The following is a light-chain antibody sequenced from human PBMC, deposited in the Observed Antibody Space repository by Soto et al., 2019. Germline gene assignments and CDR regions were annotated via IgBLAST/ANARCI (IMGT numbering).Light chain of an antibody. V-gene: IGKV2-40*01. Sequence: DIVMTQTPLSLPVTPREPASISCRSSQSLLDSDDGNTYLDWYLQKPGQSPQLLIYTLSYRGSGVRERFSGGGSGTVFTLIMSRVEAEDVRVYYCMHRIEFLYPFGQGNKVEIK. CDR2: TLS. CDR3: MHRIEFLYP. CDR1: QSLLDSDDGNTY. J-gene: IGKJ2*01.